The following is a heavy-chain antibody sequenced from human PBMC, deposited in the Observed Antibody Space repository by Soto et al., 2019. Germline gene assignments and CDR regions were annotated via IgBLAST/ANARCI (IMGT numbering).Heavy chain of an antibody. V-gene: IGHV3-74*03. D-gene: IGHD3-10*01. CDR2: IIGDGLYT. CDR3: ARGILGSGTDNDH. CDR1: GFTFSNYW. Sequence: EVQLVESGGGLVQPGGSLILSCAASGFTFSNYWMVWVRQAPRKGLVWVSRIIGDGLYTTYADSVKGRFTISRDNAKNTVYLQMNSLRVEDTAVYYCARGILGSGTDNDHCGQGTLVTVSS. J-gene: IGHJ4*02.